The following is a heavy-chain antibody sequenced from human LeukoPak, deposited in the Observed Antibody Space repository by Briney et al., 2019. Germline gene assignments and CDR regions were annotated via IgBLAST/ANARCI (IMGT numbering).Heavy chain of an antibody. CDR1: GFTFSIHG. Sequence: PGGSLRLSCAASGFTFSIHGMNWVRQAPGKGLEWVSGISPGADITYYADSVKGRFTISRDNSKNTLYLQMNSLRAEDTAVYYCAKGLSSSWYGSFDYWGQGTLVTVSS. CDR2: ISPGADIT. CDR3: AKGLSSSWYGSFDY. J-gene: IGHJ4*02. D-gene: IGHD6-13*01. V-gene: IGHV3-23*01.